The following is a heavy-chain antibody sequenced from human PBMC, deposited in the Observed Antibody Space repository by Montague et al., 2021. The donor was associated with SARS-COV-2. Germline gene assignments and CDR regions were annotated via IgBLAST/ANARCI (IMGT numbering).Heavy chain of an antibody. CDR1: GGSMSGYY. J-gene: IGHJ4*02. CDR2: VHYTGST. V-gene: IGHV4-59*01. D-gene: IGHD4/OR15-4a*01. Sequence: SETLSLTCEVSGGSMSGYYWTWIRQSPGKGLEWIGYVHYTGSTKYNPSLKTRVSLSLDTPKNHFSLHLSPVTAADTAIYFCARAQNTCFIANYVNYFDVWGLGAPVSVSS. CDR3: ARAQNTCFIANYVNYFDV.